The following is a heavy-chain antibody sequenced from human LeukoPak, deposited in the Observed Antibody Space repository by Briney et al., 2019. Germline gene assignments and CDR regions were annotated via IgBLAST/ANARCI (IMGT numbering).Heavy chain of an antibody. V-gene: IGHV3-48*01. CDR3: ARTLVGATRPYYFDY. D-gene: IGHD1-26*01. J-gene: IGHJ4*02. CDR2: ISPSGDAT. CDR1: GFIFSSHG. Sequence: GGSLRLSCAASGFIFSSHGMNWVRQAPGKGLEWVSGISPSGDATFYADSVKGRFTISRDNAKNSLYLQMNSLRAEDTAVYYCARTLVGATRPYYFDYWGQGTLVTVSS.